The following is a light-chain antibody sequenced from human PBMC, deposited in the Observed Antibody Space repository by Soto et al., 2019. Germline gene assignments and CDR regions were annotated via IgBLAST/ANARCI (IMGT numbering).Light chain of an antibody. J-gene: IGKJ4*01. CDR3: QQYGSSPLT. V-gene: IGKV3D-20*01. CDR1: QTVTSNY. CDR2: AAS. Sequence: EIVLTQSPATLSLSPGEGATLSCGASQTVTSNYLVWYQHKPGLAPRLLIYAASSRAAGIPGRFSGSGSGTDFTLTIRRLEPEDFAVYYCQQYGSSPLTFGGGTKVEIK.